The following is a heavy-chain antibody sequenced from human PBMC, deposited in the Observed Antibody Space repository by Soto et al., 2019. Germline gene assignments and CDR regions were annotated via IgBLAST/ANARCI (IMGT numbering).Heavy chain of an antibody. V-gene: IGHV3-23*01. CDR2: ISGSDGKT. CDR1: GFSFGSYA. Sequence: GGSLRLSCAASGFSFGSYALSWVRQAPGKGLEWVSTISGSDGKTFYADSVKGRFSISRDTSQSTLYLQMNSLRADDTAMYYCARWSYLDYWGQGTRVTVLL. D-gene: IGHD3-3*01. J-gene: IGHJ4*02. CDR3: ARWSYLDY.